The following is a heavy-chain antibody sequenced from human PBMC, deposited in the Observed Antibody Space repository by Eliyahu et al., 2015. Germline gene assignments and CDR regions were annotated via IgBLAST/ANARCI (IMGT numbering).Heavy chain of an antibody. D-gene: IGHD5-12*01. CDR3: GRAGNIGPWAFFAH. V-gene: IGHV4-30-2*06. J-gene: IGHJ4*02. CDR2: ISPSGRV. Sequence: QLRLQESDSKQVWPSQTLSLTCVVSGTSIFSGDYSWNWIRQSPAKGLEVIGHISPSGRVQYSPSLQGRVTLTFDGSRNQFSLTLRSVTAADTAVYYCGRAGNIGPWAFFAHWGQGSLVTVSS. CDR1: GTSIFSGDYS.